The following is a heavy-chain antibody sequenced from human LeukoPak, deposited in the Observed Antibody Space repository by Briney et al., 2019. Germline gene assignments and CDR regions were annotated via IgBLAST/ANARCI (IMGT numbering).Heavy chain of an antibody. D-gene: IGHD2-2*01. CDR3: AKTKPVPAAGYYYYYMDV. Sequence: GGSLRLSCPASSFTFSSYGMHWVRQAPGKGLEWVAFIRYDGSNKYYADSVKGRFTISRDNSKNTLYLQMNSLRAEDTAVYYCAKTKPVPAAGYYYYYMDVWGKGTTVTVSS. CDR2: IRYDGSNK. CDR1: SFTFSSYG. J-gene: IGHJ6*03. V-gene: IGHV3-30*02.